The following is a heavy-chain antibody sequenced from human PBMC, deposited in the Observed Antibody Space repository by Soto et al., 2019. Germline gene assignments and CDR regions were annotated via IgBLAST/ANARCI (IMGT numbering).Heavy chain of an antibody. D-gene: IGHD2-15*01. CDR2: TYYRSKWYN. Sequence: PSQTLSLTCAISGDSVSSNSAAWNWIRQSPSRGLEWPGRTYYRSKWYNDYAVSVKSRITINPDTSKNQFSLQLNSVTPEDTAVYYCARADIVVVVAATKSYYYYMDVWGKGTTVTVSS. CDR3: ARADIVVVVAATKSYYYYMDV. CDR1: GDSVSSNSAA. V-gene: IGHV6-1*01. J-gene: IGHJ6*03.